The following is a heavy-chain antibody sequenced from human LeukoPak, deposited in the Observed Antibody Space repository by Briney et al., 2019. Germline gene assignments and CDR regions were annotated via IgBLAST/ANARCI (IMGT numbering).Heavy chain of an antibody. V-gene: IGHV1-8*01. CDR1: GFTFTSYD. CDR2: MNPINGNT. CDR3: ASGVTGYFQH. Sequence: ASVKVSCKASGFTFTSYDINWVRQATGQGLEWMGWMNPINGNTSYAQKFQGRVTMTRDTSTSTVYMEPSSLRSEDTAVYYCASGVTGYFQHWGQGTLVTVSS. D-gene: IGHD5-18*01. J-gene: IGHJ1*01.